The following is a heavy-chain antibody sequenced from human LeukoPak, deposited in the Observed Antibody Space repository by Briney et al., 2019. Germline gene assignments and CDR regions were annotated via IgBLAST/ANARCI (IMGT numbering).Heavy chain of an antibody. CDR3: AKDWNSPVAGTGYFQH. CDR2: ISGSGDTA. CDR1: GFTFSSYA. D-gene: IGHD6-19*01. J-gene: IGHJ1*01. Sequence: GGSLRLSCAASGFTFSSYAMSWVRQAPGKGLEWVSVISGSGDTAFYADSVKGRFTISGDNSKNTLSLQMNSLRAEDTAIYYCAKDWNSPVAGTGYFQHWGQGTLVTVSS. V-gene: IGHV3-23*01.